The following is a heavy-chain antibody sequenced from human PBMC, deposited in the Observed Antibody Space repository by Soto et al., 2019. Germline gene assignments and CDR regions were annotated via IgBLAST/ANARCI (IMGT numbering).Heavy chain of an antibody. CDR1: GFTFSDNG. V-gene: IGHV3-23*01. CDR2: IGNGGGDI. Sequence: EVQLLESGGGVEQPGGSLTLSCAASGFTFSDNGMTWVRQAAGKGLEWVSFIGNGGGDIYYADSVKGRFTVSRDNSKNTLYLQMSSLRVEDTAVYYCAKDGGPYKRNWYFDLWGRGTPVTVSS. J-gene: IGHJ2*01. D-gene: IGHD3-16*01. CDR3: AKDGGPYKRNWYFDL.